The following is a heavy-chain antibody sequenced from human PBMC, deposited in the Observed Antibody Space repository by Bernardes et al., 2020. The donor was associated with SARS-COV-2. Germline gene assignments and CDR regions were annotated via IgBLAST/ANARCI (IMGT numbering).Heavy chain of an antibody. CDR3: ARASGFCTSTSCYVDY. Sequence: GGSLIRSCAASGFTFSDYYMAWIRQAPGKGLEWVSYIRSGGDYTEYGDSVKGRFTISRDNAKNSLYLQMNSLAAEDTAVYYCARASGFCTSTSCYVDYWGQGTLVTVSS. D-gene: IGHD2-2*01. CDR1: GFTFSDYY. CDR2: IRSGGDYT. V-gene: IGHV3-11*05. J-gene: IGHJ4*02.